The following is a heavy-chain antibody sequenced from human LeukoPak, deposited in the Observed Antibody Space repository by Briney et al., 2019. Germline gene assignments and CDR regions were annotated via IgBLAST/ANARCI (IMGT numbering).Heavy chain of an antibody. CDR3: AKRLPYYYDSSGYKYYYYGMDV. J-gene: IGHJ6*02. D-gene: IGHD3-22*01. Sequence: QAGGSLRLSCAASGFTFSSYGMHWVRQAPGKGLEWVAVIWYDGSNKYYADSVKGRFTISRDNSKNTLYLQMNSLRAEDTAVYYCAKRLPYYYDSSGYKYYYYGMDVWGQGTTVTVSS. CDR2: IWYDGSNK. CDR1: GFTFSSYG. V-gene: IGHV3-33*06.